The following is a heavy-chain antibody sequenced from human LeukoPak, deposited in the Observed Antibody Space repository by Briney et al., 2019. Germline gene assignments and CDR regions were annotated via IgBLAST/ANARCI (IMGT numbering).Heavy chain of an antibody. CDR3: AKHVGNNQDGRYFDY. D-gene: IGHD1/OR15-1a*01. CDR1: GFTFSNNY. CDR2: IYPSGNI. Sequence: PGGSLRLSCAASGFTFSNNYLSWVRQAPGKGLEWVSLIYPSGNIYYTESVKGRFTISRDNSKNTVYLQLNTLRAEDTAVYYCAKHVGNNQDGRYFDYWGQGTLVTVSS. J-gene: IGHJ4*02. V-gene: IGHV3-53*01.